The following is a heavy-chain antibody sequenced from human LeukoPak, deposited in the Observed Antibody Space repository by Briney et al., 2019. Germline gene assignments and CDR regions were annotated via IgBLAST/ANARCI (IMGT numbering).Heavy chain of an antibody. CDR1: GFTFSSYA. D-gene: IGHD3-22*01. CDR3: AKEEVISGNHGVYFDY. V-gene: IGHV3-30*02. J-gene: IGHJ4*02. CDR2: IRYDGNSN. Sequence: GGSLRLSCAASGFTFSSYAMSWVRQAPGKGLEWVAFIRYDGNSNYYADSVKGRLTISRDNSRSTLYLQMNSLRAEDTAVYYCAKEEVISGNHGVYFDYWGQGTLVTVSS.